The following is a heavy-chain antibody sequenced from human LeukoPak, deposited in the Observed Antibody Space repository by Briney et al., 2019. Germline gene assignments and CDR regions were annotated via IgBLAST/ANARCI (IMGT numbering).Heavy chain of an antibody. CDR3: ARDAPSNAPGGATCGGDCYSPDKLFDY. D-gene: IGHD2-21*02. CDR1: GFTFSDNY. CDR2: ISGNGGVI. Sequence: GGSLRLSCAASGFTFSDNYMTWVRQAPGKGLEWLSYISGNGGVIQYADSVKGRFTISRDNAKNLLYLQMDSLRVEDTAIYYCARDAPSNAPGGATCGGDCYSPDKLFDYWGQGTLVTVSS. J-gene: IGHJ4*02. V-gene: IGHV3-11*04.